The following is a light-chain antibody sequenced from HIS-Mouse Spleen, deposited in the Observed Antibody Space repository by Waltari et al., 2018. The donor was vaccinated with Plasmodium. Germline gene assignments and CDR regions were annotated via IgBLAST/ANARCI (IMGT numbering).Light chain of an antibody. Sequence: QSVLTQPPSASGTPGQRVTISCSGSSSNLGSNTVNWYQQLPGTAPKLLIYSNNQRPSGVPDRCSGSKSGTSASLAISGLQSEDEADYYCAAWDDSLNGVVFGGGTKLTVL. CDR1: SSNLGSNT. CDR2: SNN. V-gene: IGLV1-44*01. CDR3: AAWDDSLNGVV. J-gene: IGLJ2*01.